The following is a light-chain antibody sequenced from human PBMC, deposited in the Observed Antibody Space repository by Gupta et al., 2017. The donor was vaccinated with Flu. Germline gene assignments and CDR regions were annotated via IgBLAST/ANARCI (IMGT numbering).Light chain of an antibody. CDR2: RAS. Sequence: LIYRASTLQSGVPSRFSGSGSGTTFTLSINNLQPEDFATYHCQQTYISPFTFGQGTRLDI. J-gene: IGKJ5*01. V-gene: IGKV1-39*01. CDR3: QQTYISPFT.